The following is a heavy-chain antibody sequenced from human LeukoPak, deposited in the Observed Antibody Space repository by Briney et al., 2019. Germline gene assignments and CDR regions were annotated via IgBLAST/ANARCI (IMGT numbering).Heavy chain of an antibody. J-gene: IGHJ4*02. V-gene: IGHV3-7*01. D-gene: IGHD1-1*01. CDR1: GFTFSSYW. CDR3: ARDQGRWYNWNDEHFDY. Sequence: TGGSLRLSCAAPGFTFSSYWMSWVRQAPGKGLGWVANIKQDGSEKYYVDSVKGRFTISRDNAKNSLYLQMNSLRAEDTAVYYCARDQGRWYNWNDEHFDYWGQGTLVTVSS. CDR2: IKQDGSEK.